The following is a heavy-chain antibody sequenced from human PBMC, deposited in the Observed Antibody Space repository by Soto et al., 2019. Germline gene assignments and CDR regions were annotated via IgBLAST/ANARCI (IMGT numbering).Heavy chain of an antibody. V-gene: IGHV6-1*01. CDR1: GDSVSSNNAV. J-gene: IGHJ5*01. CDR2: TFYRSEWHY. D-gene: IGHD3-10*01. Sequence: SQTLSLTCAISGDSVSSNNAVWNWIRQSPSRGLEWLGRTFYRSEWHYDYAASVRSRITVTPDTSKNLFSLQLNSVTPEDTAVYFCAREVTMLRGLNNWFDSWGQGTLVTVSS. CDR3: AREVTMLRGLNNWFDS.